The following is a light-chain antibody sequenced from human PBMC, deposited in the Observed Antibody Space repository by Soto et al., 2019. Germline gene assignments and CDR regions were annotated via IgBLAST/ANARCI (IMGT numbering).Light chain of an antibody. V-gene: IGKV1-6*01. J-gene: IGKJ2*01. CDR3: LQDYYYPYT. Sequence: AIQMTQSPSSLSSSVGDRVTITCRASQGIGTDVSWYQQKPGKAPKFLIYDASTLQSGVPSRFSGSVSGTQFTLTISSLQPEDFATYYFLQDYYYPYTFGQGTKLEIK. CDR1: QGIGTD. CDR2: DAS.